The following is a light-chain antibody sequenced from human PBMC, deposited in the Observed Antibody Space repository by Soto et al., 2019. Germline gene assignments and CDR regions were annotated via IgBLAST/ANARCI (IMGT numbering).Light chain of an antibody. CDR2: TNA. V-gene: IGLV1-44*01. CDR1: TSNIGSND. CDR3: AAWDDSLTGFWV. Sequence: QLVLTQPPSASGTPGQRVTISCSGSTSNIGSNDVNWFQQLPGTAPKLLIHTNAQRPSGVPDRFSGSRSGTSASLAISGLQSEDEAHYYCAAWDDSLTGFWVFGGGTKLTVL. J-gene: IGLJ3*02.